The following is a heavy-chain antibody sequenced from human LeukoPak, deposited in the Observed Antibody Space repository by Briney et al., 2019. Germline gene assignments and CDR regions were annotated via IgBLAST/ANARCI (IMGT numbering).Heavy chain of an antibody. CDR1: GGSISSGGYS. Sequence: SETLSLTCAVSGGSISSGGYSWSWIRQPPGKGLEWIGYIYHSGSTYYNPSLKSRVTISVDRSKNQFSLKLSSVTAADTAVYYCARGRYCSGGSRGCYFDYWGQGTLVTVSS. V-gene: IGHV4-30-2*01. D-gene: IGHD2-15*01. CDR3: ARGRYCSGGSRGCYFDY. J-gene: IGHJ4*02. CDR2: IYHSGST.